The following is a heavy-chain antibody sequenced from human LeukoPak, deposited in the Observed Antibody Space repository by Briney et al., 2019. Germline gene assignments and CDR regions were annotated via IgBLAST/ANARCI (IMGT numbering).Heavy chain of an antibody. CDR2: ISSSGSTI. D-gene: IGHD4-17*01. V-gene: IGHV3-48*03. Sequence: GGSLRLSCAASGFTFSSYEMNWLRQAPGKGLEWVSYISSSGSTIYYADSVKGRFTISRDNAKNSLYLQMNSLRAEDTAVYYCARSGGTVTTYYYYGMDVWGQGTTVTVSS. J-gene: IGHJ6*02. CDR1: GFTFSSYE. CDR3: ARSGGTVTTYYYYGMDV.